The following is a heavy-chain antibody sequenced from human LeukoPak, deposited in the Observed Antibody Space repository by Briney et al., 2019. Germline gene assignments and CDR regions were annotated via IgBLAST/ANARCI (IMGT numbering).Heavy chain of an antibody. V-gene: IGHV3-30*04. J-gene: IGHJ6*04. CDR3: ARPTTGSRWSNPYYYYGMDV. CDR2: ISYDGSNK. Sequence: GRSLRLSCAASGFTFSSYAMHWVRQAPGKGLEWVAVISYDGSNKYYADSVKGRFTISRDNSKNTLYLQMNSLRAEDTAVYYCARPTTGSRWSNPYYYYGMDVWGKGTTVTVSS. CDR1: GFTFSSYA. D-gene: IGHD6-13*01.